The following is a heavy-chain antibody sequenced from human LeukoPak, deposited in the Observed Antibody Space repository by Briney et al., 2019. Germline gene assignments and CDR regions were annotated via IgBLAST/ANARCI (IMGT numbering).Heavy chain of an antibody. V-gene: IGHV3-30-3*01. CDR2: ISHDGTNK. CDR3: ARLHSGYHYGSIDY. CDR1: GFTFRTYA. Sequence: PGRSLRLSCAASGFTFRTYAMYWVRQAPGKGLEWVAAISHDGTNKFYADSVKGRFTISRDNSKNTLYLQMNSLRTEDTAVYYCARLHSGYHYGSIDYWGQGTLVIVSS. J-gene: IGHJ4*02. D-gene: IGHD5-18*01.